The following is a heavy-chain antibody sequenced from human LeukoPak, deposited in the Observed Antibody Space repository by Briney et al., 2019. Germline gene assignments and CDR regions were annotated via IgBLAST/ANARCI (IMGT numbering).Heavy chain of an antibody. CDR1: GFTFSSYA. J-gene: IGHJ3*02. CDR2: ISFDGSNK. Sequence: GRSLRLSCAASGFTFSSYAMHWVRQAPGKGLEWVAIISFDGSNKYYADSVKGRFTISRDNSKNTLYLQMSSLRAEDTAVYYCARDFDYYDSSGYDAFDIWGQGTTVTVSS. CDR3: ARDFDYYDSSGYDAFDI. V-gene: IGHV3-30-3*01. D-gene: IGHD3-22*01.